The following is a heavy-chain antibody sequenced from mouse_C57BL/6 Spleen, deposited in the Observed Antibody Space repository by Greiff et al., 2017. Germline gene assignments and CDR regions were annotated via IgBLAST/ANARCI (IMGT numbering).Heavy chain of an antibody. CDR2: IYPGDGDT. D-gene: IGHD2-4*01. Sequence: QVQLQQSGPELVKPGASVKISCKASGYAFSSSWMNWVKQRPGKGLEWIGRIYPGDGDTNYNGKFKGKATLTADKSSSTAYMQLSSLTSEDSAVYFCARPNYEAMDYWGQGTSVTVSS. CDR1: GYAFSSSW. V-gene: IGHV1-82*01. CDR3: ARPNYEAMDY. J-gene: IGHJ4*01.